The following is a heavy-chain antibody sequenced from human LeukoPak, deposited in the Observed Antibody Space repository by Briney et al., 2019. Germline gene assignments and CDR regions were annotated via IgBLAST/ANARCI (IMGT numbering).Heavy chain of an antibody. CDR1: GGSISSYY. V-gene: IGHV4-59*01. Sequence: SETLSLTCTVSGGSISSYYWSWIRQPPGKGLEWIGYIYYSGSTAYNPSLKSRLTISLGTSKNQFSLKLNSVTAADTAVYYCARGRSGHGGLDYWGQGTLVTVSS. D-gene: IGHD3-10*01. CDR3: ARGRSGHGGLDY. J-gene: IGHJ4*02. CDR2: IYYSGST.